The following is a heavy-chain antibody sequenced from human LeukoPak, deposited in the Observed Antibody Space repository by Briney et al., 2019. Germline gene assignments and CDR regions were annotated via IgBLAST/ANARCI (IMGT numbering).Heavy chain of an antibody. J-gene: IGHJ3*02. CDR2: IIPIFGTA. Sequence: ASVKVSCKASGGTFSSYAISWVRQAPGQGLDWMGGIIPIFGTANYAQKFQGRVTITADESTSTAYMELSSLRSEDTAVYYCARGGYCSSTSCYPRDAFDIWGQGTMVTVSS. V-gene: IGHV1-69*13. CDR3: ARGGYCSSTSCYPRDAFDI. CDR1: GGTFSSYA. D-gene: IGHD2-2*01.